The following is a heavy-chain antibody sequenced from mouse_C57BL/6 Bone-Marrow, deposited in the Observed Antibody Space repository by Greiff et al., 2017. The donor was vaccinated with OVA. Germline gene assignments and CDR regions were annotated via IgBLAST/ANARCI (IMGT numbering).Heavy chain of an antibody. V-gene: IGHV1-55*01. CDR2: IYPGSGST. CDR3: ARSGTGAWFAY. D-gene: IGHD4-1*01. J-gene: IGHJ3*01. Sequence: KQPGAELVKPGASVKMSCKASGYTFTSYWITWVKQRPGQGLEWIGDIYPGSGSTNYNEKFKSKATLTVDTSSSTAYMQLSSLTSEDSAVYYCARSGTGAWFAYWGQGTLVTVSA. CDR1: GYTFTSYW.